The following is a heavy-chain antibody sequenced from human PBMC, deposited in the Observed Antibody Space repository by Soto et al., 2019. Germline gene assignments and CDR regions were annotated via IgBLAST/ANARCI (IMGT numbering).Heavy chain of an antibody. J-gene: IGHJ6*02. CDR2: ISSGGEYI. Sequence: EVQLVESGGGLVKPGGSLRLSCTASGLIFSNYGMNWVRQAAGKRPEWVSSISSGGEYIAYADSVKGRLTISRDNANNILYLQLTSLGVEGTAVYYCATDGAAGAFMGVWGQGTTVTVSS. D-gene: IGHD6-13*01. CDR1: GLIFSNYG. CDR3: ATDGAAGAFMGV. V-gene: IGHV3-21*06.